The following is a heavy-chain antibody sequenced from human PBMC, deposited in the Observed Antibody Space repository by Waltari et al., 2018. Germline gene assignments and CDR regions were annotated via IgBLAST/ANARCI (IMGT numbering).Heavy chain of an antibody. D-gene: IGHD1-26*01. Sequence: EVQLVQSGAEVKKPGATVKISCKVSGYTFTDYYMHWVQQAPGKGLEWMGVFYPEDGETRDAGKFQGRGTITADTSTDTAYMELSSLGSEDTAVYYCATGAGQGDGMDVWGQGTTVTVSS. CDR2: FYPEDGET. CDR3: ATGAGQGDGMDV. CDR1: GYTFTDYY. J-gene: IGHJ6*02. V-gene: IGHV1-69-2*01.